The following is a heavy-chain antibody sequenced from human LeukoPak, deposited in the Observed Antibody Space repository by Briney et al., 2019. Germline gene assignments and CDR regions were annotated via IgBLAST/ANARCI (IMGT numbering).Heavy chain of an antibody. CDR2: IYYSGST. CDR1: GGSVSSGSYY. Sequence: SETLSLTCTVSGGSVSSGSYYWSWIRQPPGKGLEWIGYIYYSGSTNYNPSLKSRVTISVDTSKNQFSLKLSSVTAADTAVYYLAREEGLGYFDYWGQGTLGNVSS. D-gene: IGHD6-19*01. V-gene: IGHV4-61*01. CDR3: AREEGLGYFDY. J-gene: IGHJ4*02.